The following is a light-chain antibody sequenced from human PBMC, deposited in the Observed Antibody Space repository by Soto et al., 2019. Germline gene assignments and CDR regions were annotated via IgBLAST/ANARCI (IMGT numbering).Light chain of an antibody. CDR2: GAS. V-gene: IGKV3-20*01. CDR1: QSVSSSY. J-gene: IGKJ1*01. CDR3: QQYRSSPPLT. Sequence: EIVLTQSPGTLSLSPGERATLSCRASQSVSSSYLACYQQKPGQAPRLLIYGASSRATGIPDRFSGSGSGTDFTLTISRLEPEDFAVYYCQQYRSSPPLTFGQGTKVEIK.